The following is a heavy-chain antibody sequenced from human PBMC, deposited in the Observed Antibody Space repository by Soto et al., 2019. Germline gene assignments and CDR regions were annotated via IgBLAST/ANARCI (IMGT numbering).Heavy chain of an antibody. Sequence: GGSLRLSCAASGFTFSIHGMHWVRQTPGKGLEWVAVISNDGNKKYYVESVEGRFSISRDNSKSIVYLQMNNVRIEDTAKYYCAKDKVPYYDSWSGQRWFDPWGQGTQVTVSS. V-gene: IGHV3-30*18. CDR2: ISNDGNKK. CDR3: AKDKVPYYDSWSGQRWFDP. D-gene: IGHD3-3*01. CDR1: GFTFSIHG. J-gene: IGHJ5*02.